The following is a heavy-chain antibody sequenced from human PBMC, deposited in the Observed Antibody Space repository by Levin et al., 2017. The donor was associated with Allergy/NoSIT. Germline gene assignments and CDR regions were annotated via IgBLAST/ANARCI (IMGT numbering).Heavy chain of an antibody. D-gene: IGHD5-12*01. Sequence: GGSLRLSCAASGFTFSTYAMSWVRQAPGKGLEWVSGISGSGGTTYYADSVKGRFTVSRDNSKNTLYLQMNSLRAEDTAVYYCAKDKVEATLYYFDYWGQGTLVTVSS. CDR2: ISGSGGTT. V-gene: IGHV3-23*01. CDR3: AKDKVEATLYYFDY. CDR1: GFTFSTYA. J-gene: IGHJ4*02.